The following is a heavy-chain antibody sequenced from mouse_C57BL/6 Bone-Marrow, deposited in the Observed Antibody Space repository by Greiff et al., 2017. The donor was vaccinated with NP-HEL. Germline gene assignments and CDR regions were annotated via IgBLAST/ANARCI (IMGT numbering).Heavy chain of an antibody. CDR1: GYAFSSYW. CDR3: ANLNWDRFAY. J-gene: IGHJ3*01. CDR2: IYPGDGDT. D-gene: IGHD4-1*01. Sequence: VQRVESGAELVKPGASVKISCKASGYAFSSYWMNWVKQRPGKGLEWIGQIYPGDGDTNYNGKFKGKATLTADKSSSTAYMQLSSLTSEDSAVYFCANLNWDRFAYWGQGTLVTVSA. V-gene: IGHV1-80*01.